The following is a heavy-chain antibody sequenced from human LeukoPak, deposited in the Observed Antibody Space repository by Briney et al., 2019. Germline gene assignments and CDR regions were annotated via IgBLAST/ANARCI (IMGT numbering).Heavy chain of an antibody. Sequence: SETLSLTCIVCGGSISSYYWSWIRQPPGKGLEWIGYIYYTGSTNYNPSLKSRVTISVDTSKNQFSLKLSSVTAADTAVYYCARSSSWYAWFDPWGQGALVTVSS. CDR2: IYYTGST. J-gene: IGHJ5*02. V-gene: IGHV4-59*01. CDR3: ARSSSWYAWFDP. CDR1: GGSISSYY. D-gene: IGHD6-13*01.